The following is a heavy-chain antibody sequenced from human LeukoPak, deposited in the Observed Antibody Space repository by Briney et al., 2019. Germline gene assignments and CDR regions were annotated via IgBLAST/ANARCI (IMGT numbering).Heavy chain of an antibody. CDR1: GGTFSRYA. D-gene: IGHD3-3*01. CDR3: ASGRPYDFWSGSPFDP. V-gene: IGHV1-69*13. CDR2: IIPIFGTA. Sequence: SVKVSCKASGGTFSRYAISWVRQAPGQGLEWMGGIIPIFGTANYAQKFQGRVTITADESTSTAYMELSSLRSEDTAVYYCASGRPYDFWSGSPFDPWGQGTLVTVSS. J-gene: IGHJ5*02.